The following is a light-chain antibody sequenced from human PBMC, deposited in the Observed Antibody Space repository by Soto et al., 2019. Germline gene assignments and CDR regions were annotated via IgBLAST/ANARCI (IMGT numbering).Light chain of an antibody. CDR1: SSDVGGYNY. Sequence: QSALTQPASVSGSPGQSITISCTGTSSDVGGYNYVSWYQLHPGKAPKLMIYDVSNRPSGVSNRFSGSKSGNTASLTISGLQAEDEADYYCSSYTSSITYVVFGGGTQLTVL. CDR2: DVS. CDR3: SSYTSSITYVV. V-gene: IGLV2-14*01. J-gene: IGLJ2*01.